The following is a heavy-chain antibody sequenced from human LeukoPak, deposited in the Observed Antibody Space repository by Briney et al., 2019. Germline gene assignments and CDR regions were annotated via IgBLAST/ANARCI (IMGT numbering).Heavy chain of an antibody. CDR3: ARAYYDSSGYYYGWYFDL. CDR2: ISSSSSYI. CDR1: GFTFSSYS. Sequence: GRSLRLSCAASGFTFSSYSMNWVRQAPGKGLEWVSSISSSSSYIYYADSVKGRFTISRDNAKNSLYLQMNSLRAEDTAVYYCARAYYDSSGYYYGWYFDLWGRGTLVTVSS. J-gene: IGHJ2*01. V-gene: IGHV3-21*01. D-gene: IGHD3-22*01.